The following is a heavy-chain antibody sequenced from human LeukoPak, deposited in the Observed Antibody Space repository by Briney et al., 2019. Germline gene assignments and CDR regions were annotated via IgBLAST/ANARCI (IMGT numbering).Heavy chain of an antibody. J-gene: IGHJ4*02. V-gene: IGHV4-34*01. CDR3: ASRTFSYGFDY. CDR1: GGSISSYY. Sequence: SETLSLTCTVSGGSISSYYWSWIRQPPGKGLEWIGEINHSGSTNYNPSLKSRVTISVDTSKNQFSLKLSSVTAADTAVYYCASRTFSYGFDYWGQGTLVTVSS. D-gene: IGHD4-17*01. CDR2: INHSGST.